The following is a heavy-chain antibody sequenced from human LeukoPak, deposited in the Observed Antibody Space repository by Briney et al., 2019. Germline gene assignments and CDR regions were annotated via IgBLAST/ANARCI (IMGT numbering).Heavy chain of an antibody. Sequence: PSETLSLTCTVSGGSISSYYWSWIRQPAGKGLEWIGRIYTSGRTNYNPSLKSRFTMSVDTSKKQFSLKLSSVTAADTAVYYCARGPPTVTTHYYYYGMDVWGQGTTVTVSS. CDR3: ARGPPTVTTHYYYYGMDV. V-gene: IGHV4-4*07. D-gene: IGHD4-17*01. J-gene: IGHJ6*02. CDR2: IYTSGRT. CDR1: GGSISSYY.